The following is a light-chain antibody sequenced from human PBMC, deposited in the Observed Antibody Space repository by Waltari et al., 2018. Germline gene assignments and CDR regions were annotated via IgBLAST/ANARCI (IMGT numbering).Light chain of an antibody. CDR1: QDIDNY. V-gene: IGKV1-33*01. CDR3: QQYDELPPT. Sequence: IQFTESPSSLSASVGDRLTIPCQSSQDIDNYVNWYQQKPRKAPKPLFYDASNLETGVPSRFRGNGYGTDFYLTLSSVQPGDNATYYCQQYDELPPTFGAGTKVD. J-gene: IGKJ3*01. CDR2: DAS.